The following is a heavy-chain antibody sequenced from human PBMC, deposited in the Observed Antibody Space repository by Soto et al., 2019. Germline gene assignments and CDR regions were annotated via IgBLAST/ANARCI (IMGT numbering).Heavy chain of an antibody. CDR3: AKDRQNFNSVWDPLDV. V-gene: IGHV3-23*01. CDR1: GFTFNTYA. CDR2: IGGGDT. J-gene: IGHJ3*01. D-gene: IGHD2-21*01. Sequence: EVQLLESGGGLVQPGGSLRLSCAASGFTFNTYAMSWVRQAPGKGLEWVAGIGGGDTHYADSVMGRFIISRDDPKSMVSLQMNSLRAEDTAVYYCAKDRQNFNSVWDPLDVWGQGTLVTVSS.